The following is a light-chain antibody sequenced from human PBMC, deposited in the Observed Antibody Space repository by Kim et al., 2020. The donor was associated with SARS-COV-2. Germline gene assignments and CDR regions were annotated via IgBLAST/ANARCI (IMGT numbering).Light chain of an antibody. CDR1: QDISNY. Sequence: DIQMTQSPSSLSASVGDRVTITCQASQDISNYLNWFQQRPGKAPKLLISDSSNLEIGVPSRFSGSRSGTDFSFTISSLQPEDFATYYCQQYDNFPYTFGQVTKLEIK. CDR2: DSS. CDR3: QQYDNFPYT. J-gene: IGKJ2*01. V-gene: IGKV1-33*01.